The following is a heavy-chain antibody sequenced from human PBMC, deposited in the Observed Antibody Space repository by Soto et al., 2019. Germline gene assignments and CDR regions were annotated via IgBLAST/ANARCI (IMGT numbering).Heavy chain of an antibody. CDR3: ARDGRMPGYHSSGMDV. Sequence: QVQLVQSGAEVKRPGASVKVSCKASGYIFSRYGISWVRLAPGQGLEWMGWISGYNDNIDYAQKLQREVTMPPATSTSIGLMEWRRLRPDDTAVFFWARDGRMPGYHSSGMDVRAQGTTVTVSS. V-gene: IGHV1-18*01. D-gene: IGHD2-2*01. J-gene: IGHJ6*02. CDR1: GYIFSRYG. CDR2: ISGYNDNI.